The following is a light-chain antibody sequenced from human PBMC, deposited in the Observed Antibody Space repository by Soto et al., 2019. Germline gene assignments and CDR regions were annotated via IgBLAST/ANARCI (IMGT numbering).Light chain of an antibody. Sequence: QSALTQPASVSGSPGQSITISCTGTSSDVGGYNYVSWYQQHPGKAPKIIIYEVSNRPSGVSNRFSGSKSGNTASLTISGLQADDEADYYCNSYTSKSTGVFGTGTKLTVL. J-gene: IGLJ1*01. V-gene: IGLV2-14*01. CDR2: EVS. CDR3: NSYTSKSTGV. CDR1: SSDVGGYNY.